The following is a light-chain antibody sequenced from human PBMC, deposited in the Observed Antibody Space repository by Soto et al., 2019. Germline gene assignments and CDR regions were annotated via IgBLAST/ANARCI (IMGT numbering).Light chain of an antibody. CDR3: QHYDTSLRT. J-gene: IGKJ1*01. Sequence: PGERATLSCRASQSISSRHLAWYQQKPGQAPGLLIYAASTRATDIPDKFSGSGSGADFTLSISRLEPEDFAVYYCQHYDTSLRTFGPGTKVDIK. CDR2: AAS. CDR1: QSISSRH. V-gene: IGKV3-20*01.